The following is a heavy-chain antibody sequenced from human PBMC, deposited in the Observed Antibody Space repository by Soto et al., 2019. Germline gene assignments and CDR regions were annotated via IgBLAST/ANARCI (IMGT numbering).Heavy chain of an antibody. CDR1: GGSISSYY. D-gene: IGHD3-16*01. CDR3: ARLGAQEIDP. CDR2: IYYSGST. Sequence: SETLSLTCTVSGGSISSYYWIWIRQPPGKGLELIGYIYYSGSTNYNPSLKSRVTISVDTSKNQFSLKLSSVTAADTAVYYCARLGAQEIDPWGQGTLVTVSS. V-gene: IGHV4-59*08. J-gene: IGHJ5*02.